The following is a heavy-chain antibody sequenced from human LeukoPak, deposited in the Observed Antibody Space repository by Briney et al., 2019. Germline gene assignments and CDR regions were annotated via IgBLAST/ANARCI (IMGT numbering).Heavy chain of an antibody. J-gene: IGHJ4*02. CDR1: GFTFSSYS. D-gene: IGHD1-26*01. CDR3: ASLSSGSYAVDY. Sequence: GGSLRLSCAASGFTFSSYSMNWIRQAPGKGLEWVSSISSSTSYIYYADSVKGRFTISKDNAKNTLHLQMNSLRAEDTAVYYCASLSSGSYAVDYWGQGALVTVSS. CDR2: ISSSTSYI. V-gene: IGHV3-21*01.